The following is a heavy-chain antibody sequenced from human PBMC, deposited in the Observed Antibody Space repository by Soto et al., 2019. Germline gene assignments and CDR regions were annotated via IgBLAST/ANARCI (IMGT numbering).Heavy chain of an antibody. V-gene: IGHV1-46*01. Sequence: ASVKVSCKASGYTFTSYYMHWVRQAPGQGLERMGIINPSGGSTSYAQKFQGRVTMTRDTSTSTVYMELSSLRSEDTAVYYCAREGITIFGVVPHRHWFDPWGQGTLVTVSS. J-gene: IGHJ5*02. CDR2: INPSGGST. CDR1: GYTFTSYY. D-gene: IGHD3-3*01. CDR3: AREGITIFGVVPHRHWFDP.